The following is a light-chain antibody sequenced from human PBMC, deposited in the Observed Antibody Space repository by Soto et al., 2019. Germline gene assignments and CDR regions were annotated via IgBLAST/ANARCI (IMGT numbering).Light chain of an antibody. Sequence: EIVLTQSPGTLSLSPGERATLSCRASQSVSSSFLAWYQQKPGQAPRLLFYGASSRATGIPDRFSGSGSGTDFTLTISRLEPEDGAVYYCQQYDSSPLTFGGGTKVEIK. CDR2: GAS. CDR1: QSVSSSF. J-gene: IGKJ4*01. V-gene: IGKV3-20*01. CDR3: QQYDSSPLT.